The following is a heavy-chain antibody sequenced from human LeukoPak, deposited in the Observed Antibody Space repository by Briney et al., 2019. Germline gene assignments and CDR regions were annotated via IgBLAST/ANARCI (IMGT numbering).Heavy chain of an antibody. Sequence: SETLSLTCTVPGGSISSSSYYWGWIRQPPGKGLEWIGYIHSSRGTNYNPSLKSRVTISPDTSRNQFSLKLSSVTAADTAVYYCARDDGEGIDYWGQGTLVTVSS. CDR3: ARDDGEGIDY. D-gene: IGHD3-10*01. CDR1: GGSISSSSYY. V-gene: IGHV4-61*05. CDR2: IHSSRGT. J-gene: IGHJ4*02.